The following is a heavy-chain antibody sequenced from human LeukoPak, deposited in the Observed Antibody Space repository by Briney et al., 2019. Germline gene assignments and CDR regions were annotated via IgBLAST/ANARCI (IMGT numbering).Heavy chain of an antibody. Sequence: SVKVSCKASGGTFSSYAISWVRQAPGQGLEWMGRIIPIFGTANYAQKFQGRVTITTDESTSTAYMELSSLRSEDTAFYYCTRGPYAYSQYWGQGTLVTVSS. CDR3: TRGPYAYSQY. CDR1: GGTFSSYA. CDR2: IIPIFGTA. J-gene: IGHJ1*01. D-gene: IGHD4-17*01. V-gene: IGHV1-69*05.